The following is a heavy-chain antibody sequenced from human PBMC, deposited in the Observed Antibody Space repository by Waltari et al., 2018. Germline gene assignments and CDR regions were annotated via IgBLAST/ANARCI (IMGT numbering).Heavy chain of an antibody. CDR3: ARDILAVGGWFDP. J-gene: IGHJ5*02. CDR1: GGTFSSYA. Sequence: QVQLVQSGAEVKKPGSSVKVSCKASGGTFSSYAISWVRQAPGQGLEWMGRILPIFGTANYAQKFQGRVTITADKSTSTAYMELSSRRSEDTAVYYCARDILAVGGWFDPWGQGTLVTVSS. D-gene: IGHD3-9*01. V-gene: IGHV1-69*13. CDR2: ILPIFGTA.